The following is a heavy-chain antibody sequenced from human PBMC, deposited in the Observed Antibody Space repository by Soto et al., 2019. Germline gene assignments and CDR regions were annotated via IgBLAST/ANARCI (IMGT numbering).Heavy chain of an antibody. V-gene: IGHV3-33*01. D-gene: IGHD6-19*01. CDR2: IWYDGSKT. CDR3: ARDGGSGIDC. CDR1: GFTLSTYG. Sequence: QVQLVESGGGVVQPGRSLRLSCAVSGFTLSTYGVHWFRQIPGKGLEWVAVIWYDGSKTYYADSVKGRFTISRDVSKNTLFLQLSSLRADDTAVYYCARDGGSGIDCWGQGTLVTVSS. J-gene: IGHJ4*02.